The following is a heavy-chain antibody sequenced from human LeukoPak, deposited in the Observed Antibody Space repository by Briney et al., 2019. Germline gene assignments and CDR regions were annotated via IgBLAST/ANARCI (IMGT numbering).Heavy chain of an antibody. CDR2: ISVSAGST. J-gene: IGHJ3*02. CDR3: AKDRISFDYDAFDI. V-gene: IGHV3-23*01. D-gene: IGHD3-9*01. CDR1: GFTFSSYA. Sequence: GRSLRLSCAASGFTFSSYAMHWVRQAPGKGLEWVSGISVSAGSTYYADSVKGRFTISRDNSKNTLYLQMNSLRAEDTAVYYCAKDRISFDYDAFDIWGQGTMVTVSS.